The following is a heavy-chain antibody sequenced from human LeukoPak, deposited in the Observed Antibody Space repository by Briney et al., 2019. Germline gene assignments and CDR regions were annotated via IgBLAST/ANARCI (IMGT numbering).Heavy chain of an antibody. V-gene: IGHV3-7*01. Sequence: PGGSLRLSCAASGFTFSSYWMSWVRQAPGKGLEWVANIKQDGSEKYYVDSVKGRFTISRDNAKNSLYLQMTSLRAEDTAVYYCARDIFNGDYDYWGQGTLVTVSS. J-gene: IGHJ4*02. D-gene: IGHD4-17*01. CDR2: IKQDGSEK. CDR3: ARDIFNGDYDY. CDR1: GFTFSSYW.